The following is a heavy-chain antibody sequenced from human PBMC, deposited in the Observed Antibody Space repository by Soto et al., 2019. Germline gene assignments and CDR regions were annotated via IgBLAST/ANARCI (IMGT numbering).Heavy chain of an antibody. J-gene: IGHJ4*02. V-gene: IGHV5-51*01. CDR3: ARPVQNYVAS. CDR1: GYSFINYW. Sequence: GESLKISCKASGYSFINYWIGWVRQMPGKGLEWMAIINPGNSETRYSPAFQGQVTISADKSVTTTSLQWDSLKASDSAMYFCARPVQNYVASWGQGTLVTVSS. D-gene: IGHD6-6*01. CDR2: INPGNSET.